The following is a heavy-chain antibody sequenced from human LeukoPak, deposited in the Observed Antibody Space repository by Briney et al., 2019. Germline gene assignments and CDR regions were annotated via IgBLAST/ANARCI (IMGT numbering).Heavy chain of an antibody. CDR2: ISASGGST. J-gene: IGHJ4*02. Sequence: GGSLRLSCAASGFTFSSSAMSWVRQVPGKGLEWVSGISASGGSTYYADSVKGRFTISRDNSKNTLYLQMNSLRAEDTAVYYCAKDLRIQLWPDYWGQGTLVTVSS. CDR3: AKDLRIQLWPDY. V-gene: IGHV3-23*01. CDR1: GFTFSSSA. D-gene: IGHD5-18*01.